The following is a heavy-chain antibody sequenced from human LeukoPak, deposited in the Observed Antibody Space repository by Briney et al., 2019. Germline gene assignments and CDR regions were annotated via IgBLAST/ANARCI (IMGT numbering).Heavy chain of an antibody. V-gene: IGHV3-21*01. CDR2: ISSSSSYI. CDR1: GFTFSSYS. J-gene: IGHJ6*03. CDR3: ARGRIGYYYMDV. Sequence: GGSLILSCAASGFTFSSYSMNWVRQAPGKGLEWVSSISSSSSYIYYADSVKGRFTISRDNAKNSLYLQMNSLRAEDTAVYYCARGRIGYYYMDVWGKGTTVTVSS.